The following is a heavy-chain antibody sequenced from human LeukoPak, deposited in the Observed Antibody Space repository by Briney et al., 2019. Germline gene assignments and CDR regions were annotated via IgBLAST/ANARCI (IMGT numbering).Heavy chain of an antibody. CDR1: GGTFSSYA. CDR3: ARSPGDCSGGSCYMRSYYYMDV. Sequence: GASVKVSCKASGGTFSSYAISWVRQAPGQGLEWMGIINPSGGSTSYAQKFQGRVTMTTDTSTSTAYMELRSLRSDDTAVYYCARSPGDCSGGSCYMRSYYYMDVWGKGTTVTVSS. J-gene: IGHJ6*03. CDR2: INPSGGST. D-gene: IGHD2-15*01. V-gene: IGHV1-46*01.